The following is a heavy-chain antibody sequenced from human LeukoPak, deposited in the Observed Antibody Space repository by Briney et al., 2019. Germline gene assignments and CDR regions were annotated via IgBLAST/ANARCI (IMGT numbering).Heavy chain of an antibody. CDR2: IHHSGYT. V-gene: IGHV4-34*01. J-gene: IGHJ4*02. CDR1: GVSFDDYY. CDR3: TRMTTGHDY. Sequence: PSETLSLTCAVSGVSFDDYYWAWVRPTPGKGLEWIGEIHHSGYTNDSPSLKSRVTLSIDTSKKQFSLNLRTVTVADAGMYYCTRMTTGHDYWGQGTLVTVSS. D-gene: IGHD4-17*01.